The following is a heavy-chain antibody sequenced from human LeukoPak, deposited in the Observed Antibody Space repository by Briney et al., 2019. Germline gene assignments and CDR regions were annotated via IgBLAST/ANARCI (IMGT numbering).Heavy chain of an antibody. CDR2: ISYDGSNK. J-gene: IGHJ4*02. CDR1: GFTFSSYA. CDR3: ARVYYDYVWGSYRRYFDY. V-gene: IGHV3-30-3*01. D-gene: IGHD3-16*02. Sequence: GRSLRLSCAASGFTFSSYAMHWVCQAPGKGLEWVAVISYDGSNKYYADSVKGRFTISRDNSKNTLYLQMNSLRAEDTAVYYCARVYYDYVWGSYRRYFDYWGQGTLVTVSS.